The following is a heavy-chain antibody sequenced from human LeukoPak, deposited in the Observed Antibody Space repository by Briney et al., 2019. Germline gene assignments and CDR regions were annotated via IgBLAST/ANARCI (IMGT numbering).Heavy chain of an antibody. Sequence: PGGSLRLSCVASGFTFSSRDWMNWVRQAPGKGLEWVSSISSSSIYKYYADSVKGRFTISRDNAKKSLYLQMNSLRAEDTAVYYCARDRLWFGELSIFYFDYWGQGTLVTVSS. V-gene: IGHV3-21*01. D-gene: IGHD3-10*01. CDR1: GFTFSSRDW. J-gene: IGHJ4*02. CDR3: ARDRLWFGELSIFYFDY. CDR2: ISSSSIYK.